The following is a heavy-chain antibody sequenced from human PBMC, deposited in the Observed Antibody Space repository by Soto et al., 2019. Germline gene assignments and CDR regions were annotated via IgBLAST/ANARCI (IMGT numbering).Heavy chain of an antibody. CDR2: IYYSGST. J-gene: IGHJ6*03. D-gene: IGHD3-10*01. Sequence: PSETLSLTCTVSGGSIISYYWSWILQPPGKGLEWIGYIYYSGSTNYNPSLKSRVTISVDTSKNQFSLKLSSVTAADTAVYYCARHPTRSVFGADYYYYMDGWGKGTTVTVSS. CDR1: GGSIISYY. V-gene: IGHV4-59*08. CDR3: ARHPTRSVFGADYYYYMDG.